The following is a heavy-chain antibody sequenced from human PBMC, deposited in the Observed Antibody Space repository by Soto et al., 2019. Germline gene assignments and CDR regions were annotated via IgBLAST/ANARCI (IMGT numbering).Heavy chain of an antibody. D-gene: IGHD2-8*02. V-gene: IGHV3-9*01. J-gene: IGHJ4*02. CDR3: ANDITLVGDYLDS. CDR2: ISWNSGSI. CDR1: GVTFDDYA. Sequence: EVQLVESGGGLVQPGRSLRLSCAASGVTFDDYAMHWVRQAPGKGLEGVSGISWNSGSIGYADSVKGRFTSSRDNAKNSLYLQMNSLRAEDTALYYCANDITLVGDYLDSWGQGTLVTVSS.